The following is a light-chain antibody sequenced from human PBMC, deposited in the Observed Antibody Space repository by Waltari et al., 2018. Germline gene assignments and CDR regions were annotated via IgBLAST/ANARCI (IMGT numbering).Light chain of an antibody. V-gene: IGLV2-8*01. CDR2: EVS. CDR1: SSALGGHNY. J-gene: IGLJ2*01. CDR3: GSYAGTQKF. Sequence: QSALTQPPSASGSPGQSVTIPSPGTSSALGGHNYFSWYHQYPGKAPKLMIYEVSQRPSGVPDRFSGSKSGNTDSLTVSGLQAEDEAYYYCGSYAGTQKFFGGGTKLTVL.